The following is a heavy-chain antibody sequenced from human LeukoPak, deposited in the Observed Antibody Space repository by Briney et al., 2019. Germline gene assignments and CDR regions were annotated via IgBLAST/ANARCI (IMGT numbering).Heavy chain of an antibody. J-gene: IGHJ4*02. CDR3: ARDLDYYGSGSFFNI. CDR2: INPNSGGT. Sequence: ASVKVSCKASGYIFTDYYIHWVRQAPGQGLEWMGWINPNSGGTNYAQKFQGRVTMTRDTSITTAYMELSRLRSDDTAVYYCARDLDYYGSGSFFNIWGQGTLVTVSS. V-gene: IGHV1-2*02. D-gene: IGHD3-10*01. CDR1: GYIFTDYY.